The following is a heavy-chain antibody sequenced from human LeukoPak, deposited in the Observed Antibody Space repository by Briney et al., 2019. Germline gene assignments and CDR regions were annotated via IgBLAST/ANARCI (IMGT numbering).Heavy chain of an antibody. CDR3: ARDMEWYQPPYYYYYMDV. Sequence: SETLSHTCTVSGGSISSYYWSWIRQPPGKGLEWIGYIYYSGSTNYNPSLKSRVTISVDRSKNQFSLKLSSVTAADTAVYYCARDMEWYQPPYYYYYMDVWGKGTTVTVSS. CDR1: GGSISSYY. CDR2: IYYSGST. J-gene: IGHJ6*03. V-gene: IGHV4-59*12. D-gene: IGHD2-2*01.